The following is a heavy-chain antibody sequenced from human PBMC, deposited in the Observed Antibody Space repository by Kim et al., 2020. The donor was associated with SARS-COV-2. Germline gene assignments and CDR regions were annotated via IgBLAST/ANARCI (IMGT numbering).Heavy chain of an antibody. V-gene: IGHV3-23*01. J-gene: IGHJ4*02. D-gene: IGHD3-3*01. CDR3: ARHVGVVTNGGFDY. Sequence: ADSVKGRFTISRDNSKNTLYLQMNSLRAEDTAVYYCARHVGVVTNGGFDYWGQGTLVTVSS.